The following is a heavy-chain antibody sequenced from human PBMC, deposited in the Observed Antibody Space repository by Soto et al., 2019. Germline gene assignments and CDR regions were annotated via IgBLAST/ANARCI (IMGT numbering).Heavy chain of an antibody. V-gene: IGHV1-69*13. D-gene: IGHD2-8*01. CDR3: ARVRCFNGLCHTADYGMDV. J-gene: IGHJ6*02. Sequence: SVKVSCKASGGTFYTYTFSWVRQAPGQGLEWMGSITPIYPTTNYAEKFQGRLAITADESTDTVYMELSRLRSEDTAVYFCARVRCFNGLCHTADYGMDVWGQGTTVTVSS. CDR1: GGTFYTYT. CDR2: ITPIYPTT.